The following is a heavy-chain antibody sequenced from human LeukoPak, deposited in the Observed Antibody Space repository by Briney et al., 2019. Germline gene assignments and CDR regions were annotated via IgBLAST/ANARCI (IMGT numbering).Heavy chain of an antibody. CDR2: INNDGSST. CDR1: GFTFSSYW. Sequence: PGGSLRLSCAASGFTFSSYWMHWVRQAPGKGLVWVSRINNDGSSTSYADSVKGRFTVSRDNAKNTLYLQMNSLRAEDTAVYYCARGTYGLRIDNWFDPWGQGTLVTVSS. V-gene: IGHV3-74*01. CDR3: ARGTYGLRIDNWFDP. J-gene: IGHJ5*02. D-gene: IGHD1-26*01.